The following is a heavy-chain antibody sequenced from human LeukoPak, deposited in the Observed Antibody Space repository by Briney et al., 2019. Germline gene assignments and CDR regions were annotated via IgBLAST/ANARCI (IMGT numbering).Heavy chain of an antibody. V-gene: IGHV3-7*04. CDR2: IQRDGSER. Sequence: GGSVSLLCGACGLIYNGYCMLWAPQARGKALEWLAIIQRDGSERYYAEGLTGLFTISRDNAKNSLLLQVNSLRVEDSAGYFCAGGSGFFIESWGRGTLVTVSS. D-gene: IGHD2-15*01. CDR3: AGGSGFFIES. J-gene: IGHJ4*02. CDR1: GLIYNGYC.